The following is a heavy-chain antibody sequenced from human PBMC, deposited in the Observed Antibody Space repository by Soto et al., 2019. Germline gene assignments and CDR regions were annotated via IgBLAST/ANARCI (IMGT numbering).Heavy chain of an antibody. CDR1: GGTFSSYT. Sequence: QVQLVQSGAEVKKPGSSVKVSCKASGGTFSSYTISWVRQAPGQGLEWMGRIIPILGIANYAQKFQGRVTSTADKPPGTADRERSSRRAEDTAGYYGAREGGADGSSTSCYAHSNYYYYMDVWGKGTTVTVSS. J-gene: IGHJ6*03. CDR3: AREGGADGSSTSCYAHSNYYYYMDV. D-gene: IGHD2-2*01. V-gene: IGHV1-69*08. CDR2: IIPILGIA.